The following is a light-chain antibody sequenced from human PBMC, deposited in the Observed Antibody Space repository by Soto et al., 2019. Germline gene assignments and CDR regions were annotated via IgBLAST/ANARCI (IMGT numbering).Light chain of an antibody. V-gene: IGLV3-21*04. Sequence: SYELTQPPSVSVAPGKTARITCGGNNIGSKSVNWYQQKPGQAPIVVISYDSDRPSGIPERFSGSNSGNMATLTISRVEAGDEADYYCQVWDSSTDLAVFGGGTKVTVL. J-gene: IGLJ2*01. CDR2: YDS. CDR3: QVWDSSTDLAV. CDR1: NIGSKS.